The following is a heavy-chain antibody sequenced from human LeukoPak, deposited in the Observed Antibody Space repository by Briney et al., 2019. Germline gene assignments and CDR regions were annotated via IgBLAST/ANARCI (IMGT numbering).Heavy chain of an antibody. Sequence: GGSLRLSCAASGFTFSSYAMHWVRQAPGKGLEGVTIISYGGGYKYYADSVKGRFTISRDNAKNSLYLQMNSLRAEDTAVYYCARDALLWFGESTYYFDYWGQGTLVTVSS. D-gene: IGHD3-10*01. CDR3: ARDALLWFGESTYYFDY. CDR1: GFTFSSYA. V-gene: IGHV3-30*04. J-gene: IGHJ4*02. CDR2: ISYGGGYK.